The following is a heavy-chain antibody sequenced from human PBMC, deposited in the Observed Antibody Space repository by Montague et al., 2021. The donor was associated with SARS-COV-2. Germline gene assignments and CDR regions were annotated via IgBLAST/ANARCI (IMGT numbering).Heavy chain of an antibody. J-gene: IGHJ4*02. Sequence: PELVKPTQTLTLTCTFSGFSLISDGVGVGWIRQPPGKALEWLSLIFWNDDKRYNSSLKNRLTVTKDTSKNQVVLTMTNKDPLDTGTYYCAHSLLFSSLVDIGYWGEGTLGTVAS. CDR3: AHSLLFSSLVDIGY. D-gene: IGHD2-8*02. CDR2: IFWNDDK. V-gene: IGHV2-5*01. CDR1: GFSLISDGVG.